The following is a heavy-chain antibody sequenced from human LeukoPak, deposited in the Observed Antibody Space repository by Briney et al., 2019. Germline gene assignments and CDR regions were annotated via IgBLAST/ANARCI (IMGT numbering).Heavy chain of an antibody. V-gene: IGHV3-21*01. CDR1: RFTFSSYV. D-gene: IGHD1-26*01. CDR2: ISTSSSYI. CDR3: ARATWDPNYYYYMDV. Sequence: GGSLRLSCAAFRFTFSSYVMKWVRQVPGKGLEWVSSISTSSSYIYYADSVKGRFTISRDNARNSLYLQMNSLRAEDTAVYYCARATWDPNYYYYMDVWGKGATVTISS. J-gene: IGHJ6*03.